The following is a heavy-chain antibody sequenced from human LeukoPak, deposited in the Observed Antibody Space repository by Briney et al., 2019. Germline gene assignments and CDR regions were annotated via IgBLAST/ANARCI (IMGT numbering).Heavy chain of an antibody. V-gene: IGHV3-21*05. CDR1: GYTFPSYS. CDR2: VGTGGDDI. D-gene: IGHD3-10*01. Sequence: GGSLRLSCAASGYTFPSYSLNWVRQSPGKGLEWISYVGTGGDDIYYADSVTGRFTISRDNAEKSVYLQMNSLRVEDTAVYYRVRGGRGRDDYFDYWGQGTQVTVSS. J-gene: IGHJ4*02. CDR3: VRGGRGRDDYFDY.